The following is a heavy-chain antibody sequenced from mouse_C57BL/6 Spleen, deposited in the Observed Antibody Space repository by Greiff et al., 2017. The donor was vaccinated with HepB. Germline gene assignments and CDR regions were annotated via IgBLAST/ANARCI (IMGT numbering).Heavy chain of an antibody. CDR1: GYTFTSYG. CDR2: IYPRSGNT. CDR3: ARESGHYDAGGHYLDY. V-gene: IGHV1-81*01. D-gene: IGHD2-4*01. J-gene: IGHJ2*01. Sequence: QVQLKQSGAELARPGASVKLSCKASGYTFTSYGISWVKQRTGQGLEWIGEIYPRSGNTYYNEKFKGKATLTADKSSSTAYMELRSLTSEDSAVYFGARESGHYDAGGHYLDYWGQGTTLTVSS.